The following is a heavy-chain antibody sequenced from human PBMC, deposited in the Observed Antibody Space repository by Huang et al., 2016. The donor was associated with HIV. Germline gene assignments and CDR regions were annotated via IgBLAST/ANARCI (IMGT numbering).Heavy chain of an antibody. J-gene: IGHJ4*02. CDR3: VRDASAYYPLYYFDF. CDR1: GYTFRRSA. CDR2: INPNTGNP. V-gene: IGHV7-4-1*02. Sequence: QVQLVQSASESKMPGASVKISCKTSGYTFRRSAMNWVLQAPGQGLEWMGLINPNTGNPPYAPGLAGRFVVSLDTSVNTAYLQISTLKAEDTAVYYCVRDASAYYPLYYFDFWGQGTLVTVSS. D-gene: IGHD3-3*01.